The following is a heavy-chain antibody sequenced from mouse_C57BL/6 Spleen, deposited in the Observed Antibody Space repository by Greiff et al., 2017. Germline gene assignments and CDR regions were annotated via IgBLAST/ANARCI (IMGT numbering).Heavy chain of an antibody. V-gene: IGHV5-12*01. CDR3: ARLSMVTTRYYAMDY. J-gene: IGHJ4*01. CDR1: GFTFSDYY. Sequence: EVMLVESGGGLVQPGGSLKLSCAASGFTFSDYYMYWVRQTPEKRLEWVAYISNGGGSTYYPDTVKGRFTISRDNAKNTLYLQMSRLKSEDTAMYYCARLSMVTTRYYAMDYWGQGTSVTVSS. D-gene: IGHD2-1*01. CDR2: ISNGGGST.